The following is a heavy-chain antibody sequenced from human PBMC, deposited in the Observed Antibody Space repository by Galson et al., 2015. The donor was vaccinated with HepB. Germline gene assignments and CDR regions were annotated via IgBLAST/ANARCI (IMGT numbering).Heavy chain of an antibody. J-gene: IGHJ6*02. CDR1: GFTFSDYY. CDR2: ISSSSSYT. CDR3: ARRSRIQRNGMDV. V-gene: IGHV3-11*03. D-gene: IGHD5-18*01. Sequence: SLRLSCAASGFTFSDYYMSWIRQALGKGLEWVSYISSSSSYTNYADSVKGRFTISRDNAKNSLYLQMNSLRAEDTAVYYCARRSRIQRNGMDVWGQGTTVTVSS.